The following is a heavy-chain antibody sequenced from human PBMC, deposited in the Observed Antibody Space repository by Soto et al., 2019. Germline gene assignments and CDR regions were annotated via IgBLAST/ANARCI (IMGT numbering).Heavy chain of an antibody. Sequence: EVHLLESGGGLVQPGGSLRLSCAASGFPFSSYAMSWVRQAPGKGLEWVSGISGSGAGTYYADSVQGRFIISRDNSENTLYLEMNSLRAEDTAVYYCANARYCSGGSCYGLPYYYGMDVWGQGTTVTVSS. CDR2: ISGSGAGT. D-gene: IGHD2-15*01. J-gene: IGHJ6*02. CDR1: GFPFSSYA. V-gene: IGHV3-23*01. CDR3: ANARYCSGGSCYGLPYYYGMDV.